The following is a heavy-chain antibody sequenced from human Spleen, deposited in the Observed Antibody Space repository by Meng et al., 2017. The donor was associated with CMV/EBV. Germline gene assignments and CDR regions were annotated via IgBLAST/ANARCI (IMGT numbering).Heavy chain of an antibody. CDR1: GFTFSNSA. Sequence: GESLKISCAASGFTFSNSAMSWVRQAPGKGLEWVSAITTSGSTTYHADSVKGRFTTSRDNSKNTLFLHMNSLRAEDTAVYYCAKDLSSGYSQIEYFHHWGQGTPVTVSS. D-gene: IGHD3-22*01. J-gene: IGHJ1*01. CDR2: ITTSGSTT. V-gene: IGHV3-23*01. CDR3: AKDLSSGYSQIEYFHH.